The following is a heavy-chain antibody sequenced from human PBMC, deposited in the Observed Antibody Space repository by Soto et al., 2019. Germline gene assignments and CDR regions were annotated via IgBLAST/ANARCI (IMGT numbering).Heavy chain of an antibody. J-gene: IGHJ4*02. CDR2: ISGSGGST. D-gene: IGHD1-26*01. Sequence: EVQLLESWGGLVQPGGSLRLSCAASGFTFSSYVMRWVRQAPVKGLEWVSAISGSGGSTYYADSVKGRFTISRDNSKNTLYLQMNSLRAEDTAVYYCARRGSGSYYDYWGQGTLVTVSS. V-gene: IGHV3-23*01. CDR1: GFTFSSYV. CDR3: ARRGSGSYYDY.